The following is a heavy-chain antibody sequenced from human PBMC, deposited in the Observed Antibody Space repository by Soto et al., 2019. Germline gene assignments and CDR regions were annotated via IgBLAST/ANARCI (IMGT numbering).Heavy chain of an antibody. CDR3: ARTSVTTTWFDP. CDR1: GGSVSSASYY. V-gene: IGHV4-61*01. Sequence: SETLSLTCTVSGGSVSSASYYWSWIRQPPGKGLEWIGYIYYSGSTNYNPSLKSRVTISVDTSKNQFSLKLSSVTAADTAVYYCARTSVTTTWFDPWGQGTLVTVSS. CDR2: IYYSGST. D-gene: IGHD4-4*01. J-gene: IGHJ5*02.